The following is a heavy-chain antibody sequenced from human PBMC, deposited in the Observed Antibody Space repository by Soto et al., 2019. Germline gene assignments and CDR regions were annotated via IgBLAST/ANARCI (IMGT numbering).Heavy chain of an antibody. CDR3: ARDRVRDGYSWLGY. CDR1: GGSISSGGYY. CDR2: IYYSGST. J-gene: IGHJ4*02. D-gene: IGHD4-4*01. V-gene: IGHV4-31*03. Sequence: SETLSLTCTVSGGSISSGGYYWSWIRQHPGKGLEWIGYIYYSGSTYYNPSLKSRVTISVDTSKNQFSLKLSSVTAADTAVYYCARDRVRDGYSWLGYWGQGTLVTVS.